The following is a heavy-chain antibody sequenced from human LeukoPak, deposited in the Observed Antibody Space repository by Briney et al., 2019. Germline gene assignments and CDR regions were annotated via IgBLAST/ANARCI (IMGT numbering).Heavy chain of an antibody. D-gene: IGHD5-12*01. Sequence: ASVKVSCKASGYTFTSYGISLVRQAPRQGLEWMGWISAYNGNTNYAQKLQGRVTMTTDTSTSTAYMELRSLRSDDTAVYYCATSDVDEAHFDYWGQGTLVTVSS. CDR1: GYTFTSYG. CDR2: ISAYNGNT. V-gene: IGHV1-18*01. CDR3: ATSDVDEAHFDY. J-gene: IGHJ4*02.